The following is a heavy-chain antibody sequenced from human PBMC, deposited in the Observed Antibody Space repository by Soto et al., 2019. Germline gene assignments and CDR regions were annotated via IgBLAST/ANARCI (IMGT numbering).Heavy chain of an antibody. J-gene: IGHJ4*02. CDR1: GYTFNSYG. CDR2: ISTFNGNT. D-gene: IGHD3-10*01. Sequence: QVQLVQSGAEVKKPGASVKVSCRPSGYTFNSYGISWARQAPGQGLEWVGWISTFNGNTDYAQKVQGRVTMTTDTSTSTVYMEVRTLRSDDTAVYYCARGSYSDYWGQGTLVTVSS. CDR3: ARGSYSDY. V-gene: IGHV1-18*01.